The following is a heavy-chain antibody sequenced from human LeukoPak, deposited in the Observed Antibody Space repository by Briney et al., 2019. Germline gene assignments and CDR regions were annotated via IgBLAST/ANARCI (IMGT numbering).Heavy chain of an antibody. CDR2: IDCSGGTT. V-gene: IGHV3-23*01. J-gene: IGHJ4*02. CDR3: AKAHCSSTSCSRADN. D-gene: IGHD2-2*01. CDR1: GFTFTRNA. Sequence: GGSLRLSCAASGFTFTRNAMAWVRQAPGKGLEWVSAIDCSGGTTFYADSVKGRVTISRVQSTNTVYLQMNSLRADDTAVYDCAKAHCSSTSCSRADNWGQGTLVTVSS.